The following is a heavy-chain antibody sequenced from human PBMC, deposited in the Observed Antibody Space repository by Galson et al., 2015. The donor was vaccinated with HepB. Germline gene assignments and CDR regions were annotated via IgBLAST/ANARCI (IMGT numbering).Heavy chain of an antibody. J-gene: IGHJ4*02. V-gene: IGHV6-1*01. CDR1: GHSVSNKNAA. Sequence: CAISGHSVSNKNAAWNWIRQSPSRGLEWLGRTYYRSMWYTDYAPSVKSRITVNPYTSTNQFSLEVTSVTPDDTAVYFCAREEAGTYCFDNWGQGTLVTVSS. D-gene: IGHD6-19*01. CDR2: TYYRSMWYT. CDR3: AREEAGTYCFDN.